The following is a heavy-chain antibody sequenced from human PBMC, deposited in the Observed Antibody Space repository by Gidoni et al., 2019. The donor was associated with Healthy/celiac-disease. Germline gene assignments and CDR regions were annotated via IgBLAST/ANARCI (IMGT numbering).Heavy chain of an antibody. Sequence: QVQLVQYGAEVKKPGASVKVSCKASGYTFTGSYMHWVRQAPGQGLEWMGWINPNSGGTNYAQKFQGWVTMTRDTSISTAYMELSRLRSDDTAVYYCARGSAVVVVAATRQRAFDIWGQGTMVTVSS. CDR2: INPNSGGT. J-gene: IGHJ3*02. CDR1: GYTFTGSY. V-gene: IGHV1-2*04. CDR3: ARGSAVVVVAATRQRAFDI. D-gene: IGHD2-15*01.